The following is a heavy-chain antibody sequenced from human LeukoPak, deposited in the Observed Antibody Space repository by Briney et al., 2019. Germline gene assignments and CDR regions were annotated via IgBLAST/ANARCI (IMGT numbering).Heavy chain of an antibody. V-gene: IGHV1-69*05. CDR1: GGTFSSYA. CDR3: ARGKVEMATISLDY. CDR2: IIPIFGTA. D-gene: IGHD5-24*01. J-gene: IGHJ4*02. Sequence: SVKVSCKASGGTFSSYAISWVRQAPGQGLEWMGGIIPIFGTANYAQKFQGRVTITTDESTSTAYMELSSLRSGDTAVYYCARGKVEMATISLDYWGQGTLVTVSS.